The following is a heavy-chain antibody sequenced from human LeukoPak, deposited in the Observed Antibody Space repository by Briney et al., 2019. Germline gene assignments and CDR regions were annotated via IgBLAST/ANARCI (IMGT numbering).Heavy chain of an antibody. CDR1: GGSIGSYY. V-gene: IGHV4-59*08. J-gene: IGHJ4*02. Sequence: NASETLSLTCTVSGGSIGSYYWSWIRQPPGKGLEWIGYIYYSGSTNYNPSLKSRVTISVDTSKNQFSLKLSSVTAADTAVYYCARTQGGYSYGNFDYWGQGTLVTVSS. CDR3: ARTQGGYSYGNFDY. CDR2: IYYSGST. D-gene: IGHD5-18*01.